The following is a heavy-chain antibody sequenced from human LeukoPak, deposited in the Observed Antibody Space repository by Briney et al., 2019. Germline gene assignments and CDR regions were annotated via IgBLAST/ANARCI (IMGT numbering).Heavy chain of an antibody. V-gene: IGHV3-21*05. J-gene: IGHJ4*01. CDR2: IGPNSRYI. D-gene: IGHD3-9*01. CDR1: GFTLSSFS. Sequence: GGSLRLSCAASGFTLSSFSMNWVRQAPGKGLEWVSHIGPNSRYISYADSVQGRSTISRDNAKNSLYLQMSSLRAEDKAAYYCVRDHDWAFDHWGQGTPVTVSS. CDR3: VRDHDWAFDH.